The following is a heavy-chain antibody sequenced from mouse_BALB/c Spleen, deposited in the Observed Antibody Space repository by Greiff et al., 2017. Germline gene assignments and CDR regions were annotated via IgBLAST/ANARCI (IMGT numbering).Heavy chain of an antibody. Sequence: EVKVVESGGGLVQPGGSRKLSCAASGFTFSSFGMHWVRQAPEKGLEWVAYISSGSSTIYYADTVKGRFTISRDNPKNTLFLQMTSLRSEDTAMYYCARTRTLYYAMDYWGQGTSVTVSS. CDR3: ARTRTLYYAMDY. D-gene: IGHD5-1*01. CDR1: GFTFSSFG. J-gene: IGHJ4*01. V-gene: IGHV5-17*02. CDR2: ISSGSSTI.